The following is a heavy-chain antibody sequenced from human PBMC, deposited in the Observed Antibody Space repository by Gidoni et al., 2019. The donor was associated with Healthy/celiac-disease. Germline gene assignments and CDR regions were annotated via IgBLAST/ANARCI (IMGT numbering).Heavy chain of an antibody. CDR2: IIPIFGTV. CDR3: ARAMRYYDILTGYPPIYYYYGMDV. V-gene: IGHV1-69*01. J-gene: IGHJ6*02. D-gene: IGHD3-9*01. Sequence: QVQLVQSGAEVKKPGSSVKVSCKASGGTFSSYAISWVLQAPGQGLEWMGGIIPIFGTVNYAQKFQGRVTITADESTSTAYMELSSLRSEDTAVYYCARAMRYYDILTGYPPIYYYYGMDVWGQGTTVTVSS. CDR1: GGTFSSYA.